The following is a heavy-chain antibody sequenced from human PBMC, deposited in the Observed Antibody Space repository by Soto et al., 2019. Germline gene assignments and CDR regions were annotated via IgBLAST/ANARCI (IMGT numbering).Heavy chain of an antibody. J-gene: IGHJ5*02. CDR1: GGSISSSSYY. CDR3: ARHLAGARQLADGFDP. V-gene: IGHV4-39*01. CDR2: IYYSGST. Sequence: SETLSLTCTVSGGSISSSSYYWGWIRQPPGKGLEWIGSIYYSGSTYYNPSLKSRVTISVDTSKNQFSLKLSSVTAADTAVYYCARHLAGARQLADGFDPWGQGTLVTVSS. D-gene: IGHD6-13*01.